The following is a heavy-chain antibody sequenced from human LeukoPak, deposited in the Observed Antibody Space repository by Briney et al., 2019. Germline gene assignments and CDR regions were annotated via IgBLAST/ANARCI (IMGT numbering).Heavy chain of an antibody. V-gene: IGHV1-2*02. CDR3: ARGYQRWFDP. J-gene: IGHJ5*02. D-gene: IGHD1-26*01. CDR1: GYTFTGYY. Sequence: GASVKVSCKTSGYTFTGYYMHWLRQAPAQGLEWMGWINPNSAGTKYAQKFQGRVTMTRDTSISTAYMELSRLRSDDTAVYYCARGYQRWFDPWGQGTLVTVSS. CDR2: INPNSAGT.